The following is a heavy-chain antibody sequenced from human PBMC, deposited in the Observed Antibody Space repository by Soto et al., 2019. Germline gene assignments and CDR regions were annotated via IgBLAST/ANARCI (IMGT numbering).Heavy chain of an antibody. D-gene: IGHD6-13*01. CDR1: GGTFSSYA. Sequence: QVQLVQSGAEVKKPGSSVKVSCKASGGTFSSYAISWVRQAPGQGLEWMGGIIPIFGTANYAQKFQGRVTITPDESTSTAYMELSSLRSEDTAVYYWAKQLTRRMDYYDGMDVWGQGTTVTVSS. J-gene: IGHJ6*02. CDR3: AKQLTRRMDYYDGMDV. V-gene: IGHV1-69*05. CDR2: IIPIFGTA.